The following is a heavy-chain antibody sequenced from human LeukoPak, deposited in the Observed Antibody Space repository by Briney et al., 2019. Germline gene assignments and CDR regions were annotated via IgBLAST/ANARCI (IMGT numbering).Heavy chain of an antibody. CDR2: IYYSGST. J-gene: IGHJ4*02. V-gene: IGHV4-61*05. D-gene: IGHD3-22*01. CDR3: ARRPYYYDTSGYPLVYFDS. Sequence: PSETLSLTCTVSGGSISSSSYYWSWIRQPPGKGLEWIGYIYYSGSTNYNPSLKSRVTISVDTSKNQFSLKLSSVTAADTAVYYCARRPYYYDTSGYPLVYFDSWGQGTLVTVSS. CDR1: GGSISSSSYY.